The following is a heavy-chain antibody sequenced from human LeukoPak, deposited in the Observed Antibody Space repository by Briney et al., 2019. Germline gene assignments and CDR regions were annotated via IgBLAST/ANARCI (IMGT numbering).Heavy chain of an antibody. CDR3: VAYYDTAFDI. CDR1: GGSISSYY. Sequence: SETLSLTCTVSGGSISSYYWSWIRQPPGKGLGWIVYIYYSGSTNHNPSLKSRVTISVDTSKNQFSLKLSSVTAADTAVYYCVAYYDTAFDIWGQGTMVTVSS. V-gene: IGHV4-59*01. D-gene: IGHD3-22*01. CDR2: IYYSGST. J-gene: IGHJ3*02.